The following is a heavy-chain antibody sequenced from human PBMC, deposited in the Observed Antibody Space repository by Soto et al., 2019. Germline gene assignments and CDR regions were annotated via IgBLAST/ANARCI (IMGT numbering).Heavy chain of an antibody. V-gene: IGHV3-23*01. CDR1: GFSVSTYA. CDR2: IRSTGGVT. Sequence: EVQVLESGGGLVQPGGSLRLSCAASGFSVSTYAMTWVRQAPGKGLEWVSSIRSTGGVTFYTDSVKGRFTTSRDNSKSTLFLQLNSLAAEDTALYFCAILGPQPNPFRWGQGTLVTVSS. J-gene: IGHJ1*01. CDR3: AILGPQPNPFR. D-gene: IGHD1-26*01.